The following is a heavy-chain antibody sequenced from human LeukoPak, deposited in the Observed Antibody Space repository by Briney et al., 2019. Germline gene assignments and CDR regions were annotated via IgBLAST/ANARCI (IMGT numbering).Heavy chain of an antibody. CDR1: GLIFSDYG. Sequence: PGGSLRLSCAASGLIFSDYGMHWVRQAPGKALEWVTFIRYDGTNKYYADSVKGRFTISRDNSKSTLYLQMDSLRTEDTAVYYCAKDRYCSSTSCSFGTTWFDPWGQGTLVTVSS. CDR3: AKDRYCSSTSCSFGTTWFDP. CDR2: IRYDGTNK. V-gene: IGHV3-30*02. J-gene: IGHJ5*02. D-gene: IGHD2-2*01.